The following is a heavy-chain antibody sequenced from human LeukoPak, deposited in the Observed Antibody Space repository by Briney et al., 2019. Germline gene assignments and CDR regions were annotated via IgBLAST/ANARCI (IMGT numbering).Heavy chain of an antibody. CDR3: TTDELESDYYDSSGFTLGY. D-gene: IGHD3-22*01. V-gene: IGHV3-15*01. CDR2: IKSKTDGGTT. J-gene: IGHJ4*02. CDR1: GFTFSTYS. Sequence: PGGSLRLSCAASGFTFSTYSMSWVRQAPGKGLEWVGRIKSKTDGGTTDYAAPVKGRFTISRDDSKNTLYLQMNSLKTEDTAVYYCTTDELESDYYDSSGFTLGYWGQGTLVTVSS.